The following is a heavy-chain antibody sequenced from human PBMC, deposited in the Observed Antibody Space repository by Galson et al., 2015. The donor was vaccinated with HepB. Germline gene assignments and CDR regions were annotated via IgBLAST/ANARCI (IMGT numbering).Heavy chain of an antibody. CDR1: GFTFSSYW. D-gene: IGHD6-19*01. V-gene: IGHV3-7*01. CDR2: IKQDGSEK. Sequence: SLRLSCAASGFTFSSYWMSWVRQAPGKGLEWVANIKQDGSEKYYVDSVKGRFTISRDNAKNSLYLQMNSLRAEDTAVYYCARVRIAVAGYYFDYWGQGTLVTVSS. CDR3: ARVRIAVAGYYFDY. J-gene: IGHJ4*02.